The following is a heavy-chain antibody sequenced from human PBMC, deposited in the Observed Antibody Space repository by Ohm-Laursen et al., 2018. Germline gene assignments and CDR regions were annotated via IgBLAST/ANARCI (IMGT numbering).Heavy chain of an antibody. Sequence: SETLSLTCSVSGGSISGYYWSWIRQPPGKGLEWIGYIYDSGRTNYNPSLKSRVSTSVGTSKNQVSLKLSSVTAADTAVYYCARHLGDAFDIWGQGTMVIVSS. CDR1: GGSISGYY. V-gene: IGHV4-59*08. CDR3: ARHLGDAFDI. J-gene: IGHJ3*02. CDR2: IYDSGRT.